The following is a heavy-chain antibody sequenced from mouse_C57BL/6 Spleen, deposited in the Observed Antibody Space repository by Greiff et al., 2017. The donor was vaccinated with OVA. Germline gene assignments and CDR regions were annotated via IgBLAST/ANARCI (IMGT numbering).Heavy chain of an antibody. CDR1: GFNIKDDY. J-gene: IGHJ2*01. CDR3: TTLYYGYYIFGC. V-gene: IGHV14-4*01. Sequence: VQLQQSGAELVRPGASVKLSCTASGFNIKDDYMHWVKQRPEQGLEWIGWIDPENGDTEYASKFQGKATITADTSSNTAYLQLSSLTSEDTAVYYCTTLYYGYYIFGCWGQGATVTVSS. CDR2: IDPENGDT. D-gene: IGHD2-3*01.